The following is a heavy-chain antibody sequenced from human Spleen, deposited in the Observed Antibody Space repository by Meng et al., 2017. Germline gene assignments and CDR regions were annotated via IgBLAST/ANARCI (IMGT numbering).Heavy chain of an antibody. CDR2: INHSGST. CDR3: ARGPTTMAHDFDY. Sequence: QVQLQQLGAGLLKPSGTLSLPCVVSGGSFSDYYLSWIRQPPGKGLEWIGEINHSGSTNYNPSLESRATISVDTSQNNLSLKLSSVTAADSAVYYCARGPTTMAHDFDYWGQGTLVTVSS. CDR1: GGSFSDYY. J-gene: IGHJ4*02. V-gene: IGHV4-34*01. D-gene: IGHD4-11*01.